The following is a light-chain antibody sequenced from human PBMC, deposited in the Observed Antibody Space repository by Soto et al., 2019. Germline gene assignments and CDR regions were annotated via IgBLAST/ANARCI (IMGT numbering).Light chain of an antibody. CDR3: SSYTTITTVV. Sequence: QSVLTQPASVSGSPGQSITISCTGTSSDIGTYKYVSGFQPHPGKAPKLIIFEVSNRPSGVSDRFSGFKSANTAYLTISGVQPEDEADYHCSSYTTITTVVFGGGTKLTVL. CDR2: EVS. J-gene: IGLJ2*01. CDR1: SSDIGTYKY. V-gene: IGLV2-14*01.